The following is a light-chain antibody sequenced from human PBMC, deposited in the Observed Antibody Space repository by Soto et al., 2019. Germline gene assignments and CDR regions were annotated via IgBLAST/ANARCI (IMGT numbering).Light chain of an antibody. Sequence: QSALTQPASVSGSPGQSITISCTGASSDVGGYNHVSWYQQHPGKAPQLIIYNVSHRPSGVSNRFSGSKSGNTASLTISGLQAEDEADYYCSSYTNTSPYILFGGGTKVTVL. CDR2: NVS. J-gene: IGLJ2*01. V-gene: IGLV2-14*01. CDR1: SSDVGGYNH. CDR3: SSYTNTSPYIL.